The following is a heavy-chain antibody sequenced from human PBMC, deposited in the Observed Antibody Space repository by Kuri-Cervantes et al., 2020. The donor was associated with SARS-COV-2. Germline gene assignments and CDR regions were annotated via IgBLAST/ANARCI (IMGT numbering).Heavy chain of an antibody. CDR3: ARLGGYRSGYNWFDP. Sequence: SETLSLTCTVSGGSISSHYWSWIRQLPGKGLEWIGYIYYSGSTNYNPSLKSRVTISVDTSKNQFSLNLISVTAADTAVYYCARLGGYRSGYNWFDPWGQGTLVTVSS. J-gene: IGHJ5*02. CDR1: GGSISSHY. D-gene: IGHD5-18*01. CDR2: IYYSGST. V-gene: IGHV4-59*11.